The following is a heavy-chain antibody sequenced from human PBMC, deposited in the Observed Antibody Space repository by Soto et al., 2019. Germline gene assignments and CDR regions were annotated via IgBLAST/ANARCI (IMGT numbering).Heavy chain of an antibody. J-gene: IGHJ6*02. CDR2: IIPIFGTA. D-gene: IGHD3-9*01. V-gene: IGHV1-69*13. CDR1: GYTFTSYG. CDR3: ARAPLPILTGYYPSGYYYGMDV. Sequence: SVKVSCKASGYTFTSYGISWVRQAPGQGLEWMGGIIPIFGTANYAQKFQGRVTITADESTSTAYMELSSLRSEDTAVYYCARAPLPILTGYYPSGYYYGMDVWGQGTTVTVSS.